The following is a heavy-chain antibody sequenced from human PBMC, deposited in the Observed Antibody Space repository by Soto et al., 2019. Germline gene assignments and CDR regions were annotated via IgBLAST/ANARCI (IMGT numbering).Heavy chain of an antibody. CDR3: VRDLDGSGAYYTDY. CDR2: IRPNNGNT. Sequence: ASVKVSCKASGYPFFSIGITWVRQAPGQGLEWMGWIRPNNGNTVYAQRFQGRVTMTTDTSTSTAYLELRSLRSDDTGVYFCVRDLDGSGAYYTDYWGQGTLVTVSS. V-gene: IGHV1-18*01. D-gene: IGHD3-10*01. J-gene: IGHJ4*02. CDR1: GYPFFSIG.